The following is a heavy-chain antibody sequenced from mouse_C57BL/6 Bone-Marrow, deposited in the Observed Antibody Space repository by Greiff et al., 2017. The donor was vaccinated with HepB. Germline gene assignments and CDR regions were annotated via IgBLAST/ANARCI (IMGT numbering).Heavy chain of an antibody. J-gene: IGHJ3*01. D-gene: IGHD2-1*01. CDR2: IYPGSGST. V-gene: IGHV1-55*01. CDR1: GYTFTSYW. CDR3: AREGIYYGNPWFAY. Sequence: VQLKQPGAELVKPGASVKMSCKASGYTFTSYWITWVKQRPGQGLEWIGDIYPGSGSTNYNEKFKSKATLTVDTSSSTAYMQLSSLTSEDSAVYYCAREGIYYGNPWFAYWGQGTLVTVSA.